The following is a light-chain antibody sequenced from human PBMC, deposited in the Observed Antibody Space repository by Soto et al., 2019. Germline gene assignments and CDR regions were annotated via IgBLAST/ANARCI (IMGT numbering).Light chain of an antibody. J-gene: IGKJ4*01. Sequence: DIVMTQSPDSLAVSLGERATINCKSSQSILYRSNNKNHLAWYQQKPGQPPKLLIYWASTRESGVPDRFSGSGSGTDFTLTISRLKAEDVAVYICHQYYGTPLTFGGGTKVDIK. CDR2: WAS. CDR1: QSILYRSNNKNH. CDR3: HQYYGTPLT. V-gene: IGKV4-1*01.